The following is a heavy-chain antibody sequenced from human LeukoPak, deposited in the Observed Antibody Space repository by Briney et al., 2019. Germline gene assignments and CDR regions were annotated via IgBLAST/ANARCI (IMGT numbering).Heavy chain of an antibody. D-gene: IGHD6-6*01. CDR2: ISGSGGST. Sequence: AGGSLRLSCAASGFTFSSYAMSWVRQAPGKGLEWVSAISGSGGSTYYADSVKGRFTISRDNSKNTLYLQMTSLRAEDTAVYYCAKDLGQVAARPGSGYWGQGTLVTVSS. CDR1: GFTFSSYA. V-gene: IGHV3-23*01. J-gene: IGHJ4*02. CDR3: AKDLGQVAARPGSGY.